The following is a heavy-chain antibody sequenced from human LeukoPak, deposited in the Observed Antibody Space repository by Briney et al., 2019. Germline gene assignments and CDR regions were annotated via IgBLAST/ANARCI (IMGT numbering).Heavy chain of an antibody. J-gene: IGHJ6*02. Sequence: PSETLSLTCTLSGGSITSDYWSWIRQSPGKGLEWIGYFSYSGSTHYSPSLTSRVAISVDTSRNQLSLKLRSVTAADTVIYYCARADESLVYGMDVWGPGTTVIVSS. V-gene: IGHV4-59*08. CDR2: FSYSGST. CDR3: ARADESLVYGMDV. CDR1: GGSITSDY.